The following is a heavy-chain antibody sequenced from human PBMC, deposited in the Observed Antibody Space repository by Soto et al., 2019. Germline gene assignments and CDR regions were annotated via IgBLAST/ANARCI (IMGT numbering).Heavy chain of an antibody. J-gene: IGHJ4*02. CDR1: RFSLSTSGVG. CDR3: AHLGSGSSGYYSQLDY. Sequence: SGPTLVNPAQTLTLTCTFSRFSLSTSGVGVGWIRQPPGKALEWLALIYWDDDKRYSPSLKSRLTITKDTSKNQVVLTMTNMDAVDTATYYCAHLGSGSSGYYSQLDYWGQGTLVTVSS. D-gene: IGHD3-22*01. CDR2: IYWDDDK. V-gene: IGHV2-5*02.